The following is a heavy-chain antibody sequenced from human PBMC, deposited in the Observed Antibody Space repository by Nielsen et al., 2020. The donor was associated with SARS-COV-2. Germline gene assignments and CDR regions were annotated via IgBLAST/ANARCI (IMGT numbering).Heavy chain of an antibody. CDR1: GYTFSDYA. D-gene: IGHD3-16*02. Sequence: ASVKVSCKASGYTFSDYAIHWVRQAPGQGLEWMGWINTDTGKPTYAQGFTGRLVFSLDPSASTVYLQISGLKTEDTAVYYCARDQKPYHYLWGNYRYWGPGTLVAVSS. J-gene: IGHJ4*02. CDR3: ARDQKPYHYLWGNYRY. CDR2: INTDTGKP. V-gene: IGHV7-4-1*02.